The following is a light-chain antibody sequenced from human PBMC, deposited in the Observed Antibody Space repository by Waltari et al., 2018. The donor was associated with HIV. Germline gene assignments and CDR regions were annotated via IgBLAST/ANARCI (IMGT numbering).Light chain of an antibody. V-gene: IGKV1-39*01. Sequence: DIQMTQSPSSLSASVGDRVTITCRASQSISSYLNWYQQKPGKAPKLLIYAASSLQSGVPSRFSGSGSGTDFTLTISRLKPEDFATYYCQQSYRTPPTFGPGTKVDIK. CDR3: QQSYRTPPT. CDR2: AAS. J-gene: IGKJ3*01. CDR1: QSISSY.